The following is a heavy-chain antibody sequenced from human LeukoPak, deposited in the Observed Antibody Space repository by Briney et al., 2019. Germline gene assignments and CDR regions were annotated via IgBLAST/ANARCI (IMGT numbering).Heavy chain of an antibody. CDR2: IYHSGST. D-gene: IGHD1-26*01. Sequence: NPSETLSLTCTVSGYSISSGYYWGWIRQPPGKGLEWIGSIYHSGSTYYNPSLKSRVTISVDTSKNQFSLKLSSVTAADTAVYYCARRGSYYYYYYMDVWGKGTTVTVSS. V-gene: IGHV4-38-2*02. CDR1: GYSISSGYY. CDR3: ARRGSYYYYYYMDV. J-gene: IGHJ6*03.